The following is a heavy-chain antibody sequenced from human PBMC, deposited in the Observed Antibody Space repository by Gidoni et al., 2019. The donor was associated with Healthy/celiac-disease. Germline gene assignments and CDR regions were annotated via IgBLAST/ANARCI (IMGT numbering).Heavy chain of an antibody. D-gene: IGHD5-12*01. CDR1: GFSLSTSGVG. V-gene: IGHV2-5*02. Sequence: QITLKESGPTLVKPTQTLTLTCTFSGFSLSTSGVGVGWICQPPGKALEWLALIYWDDDKRYSPSLKSRLTITKDTSKNQVVLTMTNMDPVDTATYYCAHTIWRWLQKGFGYWGQGTLVTVSS. CDR2: IYWDDDK. J-gene: IGHJ4*02. CDR3: AHTIWRWLQKGFGY.